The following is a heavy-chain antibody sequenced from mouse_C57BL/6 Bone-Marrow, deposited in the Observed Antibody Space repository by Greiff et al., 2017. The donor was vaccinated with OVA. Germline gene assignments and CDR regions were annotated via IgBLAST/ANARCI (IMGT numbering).Heavy chain of an antibody. J-gene: IGHJ3*01. V-gene: IGHV10-3*01. D-gene: IGHD4-1*01. CDR3: VRDRLGFPFAY. Sequence: EVQVVESGGGLVQPKGSLKLSCAASGFTFNTYAMHWVRQAPGKGLEWVARIRSNSSNYATYYADSVKDRFTISRDDSQSMLYLQMNNLKTDDTAMYYCVRDRLGFPFAYWGQGTLVTVSA. CDR2: IRSNSSNYAT. CDR1: GFTFNTYA.